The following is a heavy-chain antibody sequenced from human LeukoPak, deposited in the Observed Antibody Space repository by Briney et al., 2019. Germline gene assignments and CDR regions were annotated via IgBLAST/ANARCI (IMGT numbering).Heavy chain of an antibody. Sequence: SETLSLTCTVSGGSINNYYWSWIRQPAGKALEWIGHIYTTGSTNYNPSLKSRVTMSVDTSKSQFSLKLSSVTAADTAVYCCARCILRGVDAFDLWGQGTKVTVSS. CDR1: GGSINNYY. CDR3: ARCILRGVDAFDL. J-gene: IGHJ3*01. D-gene: IGHD2-21*01. CDR2: IYTTGST. V-gene: IGHV4-4*07.